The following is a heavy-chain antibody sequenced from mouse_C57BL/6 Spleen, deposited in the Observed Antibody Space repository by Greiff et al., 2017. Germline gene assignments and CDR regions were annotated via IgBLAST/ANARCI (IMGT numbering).Heavy chain of an antibody. CDR3: ARLTTALHYAMDY. CDR1: GFTFSDYG. D-gene: IGHD1-2*01. CDR2: ISSGSSTI. J-gene: IGHJ4*01. V-gene: IGHV5-17*01. Sequence: EVKLMESGGGLVKPGGSLKLSCAASGFTFSDYGMHWVRQAPEKGLAWVAYISSGSSTIYYADTVKGRFTISRDNAKNTLFLQMTSLRSEDTAMYYCARLTTALHYAMDYWGQGTSVTVSS.